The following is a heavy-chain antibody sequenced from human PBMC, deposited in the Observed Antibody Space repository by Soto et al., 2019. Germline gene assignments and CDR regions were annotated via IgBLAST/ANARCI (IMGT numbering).Heavy chain of an antibody. D-gene: IGHD3-22*01. CDR3: ARASGYYGTSGYYGAYYYYGMDV. V-gene: IGHV3-48*02. J-gene: IGHJ6*02. CDR2: ISTSSSTI. CDR1: GFTLSTYD. Sequence: PGGSLRLSCAASGFTLSTYDMNWVRQAPEKRLQWVSYISTSSSTIYYADSVQGRFTISRDNAKNSLYLQMNSLRDEDTAVYYCARASGYYGTSGYYGAYYYYGMDVWGQGTTVTVSS.